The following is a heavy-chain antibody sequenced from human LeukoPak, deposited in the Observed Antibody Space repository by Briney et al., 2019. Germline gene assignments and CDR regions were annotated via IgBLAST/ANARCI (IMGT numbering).Heavy chain of an antibody. J-gene: IGHJ6*03. CDR1: GGTFSSYA. CDR2: IIPIFGTA. V-gene: IGHV1-69*05. CDR3: AKLSSRYDFWSGYSPGYYYMDV. D-gene: IGHD3-3*01. Sequence: ASVKVSCKASGGTFSSYAISWVRQAPGQGLEWMGGIIPIFGTANYAQKFQGRVTIITDESTSTAYMELSSLRSEDTAVYYCAKLSSRYDFWSGYSPGYYYMDVWGKGTTVTVSS.